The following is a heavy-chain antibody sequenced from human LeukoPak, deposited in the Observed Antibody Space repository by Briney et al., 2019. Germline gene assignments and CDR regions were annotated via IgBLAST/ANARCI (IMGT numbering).Heavy chain of an antibody. CDR3: ARDRIIYGDYGDAFDI. CDR1: GFTFYTYS. D-gene: IGHD4-17*01. J-gene: IGHJ3*02. CDR2: TSSSSNYI. Sequence: PGGSLRLSCAASGFTFYTYSMNWVRQGPGKGLEWVSSTSSSSNYIYYADSVKGRFTISRNNAKNSLYLQMNSLRAEDTAVYYCARDRIIYGDYGDAFDIWGQGTMVTVSS. V-gene: IGHV3-21*01.